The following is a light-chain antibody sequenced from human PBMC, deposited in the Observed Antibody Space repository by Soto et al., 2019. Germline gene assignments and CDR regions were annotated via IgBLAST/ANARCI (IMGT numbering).Light chain of an antibody. CDR2: GAS. CDR3: QQYGSSHMYT. CDR1: QSVSSSY. Sequence: EIVLTQSPGTLSLSPGERATLSCRASQSVSSSYLAWYQQKPGQAPRLLIYGASSRATGIPDRXSGSXSGXXXXXXXXXXXPEDFAVXYCQQYGSSHMYTFGQGTKLEIK. V-gene: IGKV3-20*01. J-gene: IGKJ2*01.